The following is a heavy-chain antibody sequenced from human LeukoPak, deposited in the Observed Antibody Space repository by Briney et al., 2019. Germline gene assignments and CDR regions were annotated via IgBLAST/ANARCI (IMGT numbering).Heavy chain of an antibody. CDR1: GYTFTGYY. CDR2: INPNSGGT. Sequence: GASVTVSCKASGYTFTGYYMHWVRQAPGQGLEWMGWINPNSGGTNYAQKFQGGVTMTGDTSISTAYMELSRLRSDDTAVYYCARGQPQWLVPGADDSYYYYGMDVWGQGTTVTVSS. D-gene: IGHD6-19*01. CDR3: ARGQPQWLVPGADDSYYYYGMDV. V-gene: IGHV1-2*02. J-gene: IGHJ6*02.